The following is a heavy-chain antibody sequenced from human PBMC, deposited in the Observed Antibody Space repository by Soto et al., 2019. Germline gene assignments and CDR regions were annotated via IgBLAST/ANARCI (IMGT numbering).Heavy chain of an antibody. D-gene: IGHD1-1*01. J-gene: IGHJ4*02. V-gene: IGHV4-59*01. CDR2: IYYSGST. CDR3: ARVNAGLAFDY. Sequence: SETLSLTCTVSGGSISSYYWSWIRQPPGKGLEWIGYIYYSGSTNYNPSLKSRVTISVDTSKNQFSLKLSSVTAADTAVYYCARVNAGLAFDYWGQGTLVTVSS. CDR1: GGSISSYY.